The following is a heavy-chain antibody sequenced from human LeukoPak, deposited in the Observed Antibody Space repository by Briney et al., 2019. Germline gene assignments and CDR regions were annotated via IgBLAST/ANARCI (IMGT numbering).Heavy chain of an antibody. CDR3: AKLILGARSLFDF. V-gene: IGHV3-23*01. D-gene: IGHD1-26*01. CDR2: ISGSGDST. J-gene: IGHJ4*02. Sequence: GGPLRLSCVASGFIFSSQAVSWARRAPGRGLEWVSTISGSGDSTFYADSVKGRFTISRDNSKNTLYLQMSSLRADDTAMYYCAKLILGARSLFDFRGQGILVTVSS. CDR1: GFIFSSQA.